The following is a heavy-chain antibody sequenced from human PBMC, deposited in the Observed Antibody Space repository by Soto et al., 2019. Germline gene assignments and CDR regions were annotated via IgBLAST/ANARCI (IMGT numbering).Heavy chain of an antibody. Sequence: EVQLLESGGDLVRPGESLRLSCAASGFNFNKYAMSWVRQAPGEGLEWVSGISCCGGTASYADSVKGRFTIPRDDSKNTLFLHMNSLRVEDTAEYYCAKADGEQWLLPHLENWGRGTLVTVS. J-gene: IGHJ4*02. CDR2: ISCCGGTA. CDR1: GFNFNKYA. V-gene: IGHV3-23*01. CDR3: AKADGEQWLLPHLEN. D-gene: IGHD6-19*01.